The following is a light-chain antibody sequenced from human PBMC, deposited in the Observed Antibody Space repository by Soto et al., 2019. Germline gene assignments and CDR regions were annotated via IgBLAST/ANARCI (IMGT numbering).Light chain of an antibody. CDR1: QNIRSD. V-gene: IGKV3-15*01. CDR3: QHYNNWPPWT. J-gene: IGKJ1*01. CDR2: DAS. Sequence: EIVMSQSPATLSVSPGERATLSCRASQNIRSDLAWYQQTPGQAPRLLIYDASTRATGIPDRFSGSGSGTEFTLTISSLQSEDFAVYYCQHYNNWPPWTFGQRTKLDIK.